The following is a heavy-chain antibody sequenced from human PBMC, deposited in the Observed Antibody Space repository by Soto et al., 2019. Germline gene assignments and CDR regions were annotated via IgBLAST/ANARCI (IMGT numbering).Heavy chain of an antibody. Sequence: QVQLQESGPGLVKPSQTLSLTCTVSAGSIRSGDYYWTWIRQPPGKGLEWIGYIDHSGSAYYNPSLKSRATISIDTSYNQFSLKMTSVTAADTAVYYCAGELGTFYFDHWGQGTLVTVSS. CDR2: IDHSGSA. V-gene: IGHV4-30-4*01. CDR3: AGELGTFYFDH. CDR1: AGSIRSGDYY. J-gene: IGHJ4*02. D-gene: IGHD7-27*01.